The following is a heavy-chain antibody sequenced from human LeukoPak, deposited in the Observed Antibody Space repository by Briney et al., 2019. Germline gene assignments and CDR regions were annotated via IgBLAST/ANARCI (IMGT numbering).Heavy chain of an antibody. CDR2: INPNSGGT. J-gene: IGHJ4*02. V-gene: IGHV1-2*02. Sequence: ASVKVSCKAPGYTFTGYYMHWVRQAPGQGLEWMGWINPNSGGTNYAQKFQGRVTMTRDTSISTAYMELSRLRSDDTAVYYCARDTYDSSGYWFDYWGQGTLVTVSS. D-gene: IGHD3-22*01. CDR3: ARDTYDSSGYWFDY. CDR1: GYTFTGYY.